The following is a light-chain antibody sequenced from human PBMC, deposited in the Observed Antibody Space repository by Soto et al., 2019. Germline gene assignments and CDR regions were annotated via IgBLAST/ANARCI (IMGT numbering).Light chain of an antibody. CDR1: SSDIGGYNY. J-gene: IGLJ1*01. V-gene: IGLV2-8*01. CDR2: EVT. CDR3: SSHAGSNNLV. Sequence: QSVLTQPPSASGSPGQSVTISCTGTSSDIGGYNYVSWYQQHPGKAPKLMIYEVTKRPSGVPDRFSASRSGNAASLTVSGLQAEDGADYYCSSHAGSNNLVFGTGTKVTVL.